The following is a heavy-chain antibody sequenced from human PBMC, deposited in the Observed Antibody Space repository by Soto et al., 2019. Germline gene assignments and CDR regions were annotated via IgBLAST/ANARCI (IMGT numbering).Heavy chain of an antibody. Sequence: SVKVSCKASGGTFSSYTISWVRQAPGQGLEWMGRIIPILGIANYAQKFQGRVTITADKSTSTAYMELSSLRSEDTAVYYCARHYYCSSTSCYASEFAFDIWGQGTMVTVSS. CDR1: GGTFSSYT. V-gene: IGHV1-69*02. CDR3: ARHYYCSSTSCYASEFAFDI. CDR2: IIPILGIA. D-gene: IGHD2-2*01. J-gene: IGHJ3*02.